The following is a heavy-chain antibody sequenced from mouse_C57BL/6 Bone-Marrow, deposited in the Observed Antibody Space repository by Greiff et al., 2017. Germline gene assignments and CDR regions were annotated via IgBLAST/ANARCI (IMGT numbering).Heavy chain of an antibody. V-gene: IGHV1-72*01. CDR2: IDPNSGGT. CDR1: GYTFTSYW. J-gene: IGHJ2*01. Sequence: QVQLKQPGAELVKPGASVKLSCKASGYTFTSYWMHWVKQRPGRGLEWIGRIDPNSGGTKYNEKFKSKATLTVDKPSSTAYMQLSSLTSEDSAVYCCARGIFITTVVADPYFDYWGQGTTLTVSS. CDR3: ARGIFITTVVADPYFDY. D-gene: IGHD1-1*01.